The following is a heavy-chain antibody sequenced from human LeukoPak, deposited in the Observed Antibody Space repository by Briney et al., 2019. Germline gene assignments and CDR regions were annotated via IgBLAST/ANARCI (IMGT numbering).Heavy chain of an antibody. CDR1: GYTFTSYG. J-gene: IGHJ5*02. CDR2: ISAYNGNT. CDR3: ARGGRGVIRWIANKSWFDP. D-gene: IGHD3-10*01. V-gene: IGHV1-18*01. Sequence: ASVKVSCKASGYTFTSYGISWVRQAPGQGLEWMGWISAYNGNTNYAQKLQGRVTMTTDTSTSTAYMELRSLRSDDTAVYYCARGGRGVIRWIANKSWFDPWGQGTLVTVSS.